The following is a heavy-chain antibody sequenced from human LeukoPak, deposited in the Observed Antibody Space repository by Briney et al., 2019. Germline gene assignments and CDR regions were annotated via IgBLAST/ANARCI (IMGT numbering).Heavy chain of an antibody. D-gene: IGHD3-10*01. Sequence: GGSLRLSCAVSGFTFSNYAMSWVRQAPGKGLEWVSSISGSGTTTYYADSVEGRFTVSRDSSSNTLYLQMNSLRAEDTAVYYCAKDRQGFYGSGTYFDYWGQGTLVTVSS. J-gene: IGHJ4*02. CDR3: AKDRQGFYGSGTYFDY. CDR2: ISGSGTTT. V-gene: IGHV3-23*01. CDR1: GFTFSNYA.